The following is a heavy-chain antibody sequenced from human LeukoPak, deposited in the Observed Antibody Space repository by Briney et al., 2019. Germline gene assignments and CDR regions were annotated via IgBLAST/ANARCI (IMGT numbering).Heavy chain of an antibody. J-gene: IGHJ6*02. CDR1: GFTFDDYA. D-gene: IGHD2/OR15-2a*01. CDR3: VKGFYASPPAGMDV. CDR2: ISWKSNII. Sequence: GGSLRLSCAASGFTFDDYAMHWVRQVPGKGLEWVSTISWKSNIIGYADSVKGRFTISRDNAKSSLYLQMNSLRVEDTALYYCVKGFYASPPAGMDVWGQGTTVTVSS. V-gene: IGHV3-9*01.